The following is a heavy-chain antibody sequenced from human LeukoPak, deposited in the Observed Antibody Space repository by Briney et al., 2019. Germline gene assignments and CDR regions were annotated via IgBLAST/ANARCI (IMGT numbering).Heavy chain of an antibody. CDR1: GGSISSSSYY. CDR2: IYYSGST. CDR3: AREIAAAGLDY. D-gene: IGHD6-13*01. V-gene: IGHV4-30-4*08. Sequence: SETLSLTCTVSGGSISSSSYYRSWIRQPPGKGLEWIGYIYYSGSTYYNPSLKSRVTISVDTSKNQFSLKLSSVTAADTAVYYCAREIAAAGLDYWGQGTLVTVSS. J-gene: IGHJ4*02.